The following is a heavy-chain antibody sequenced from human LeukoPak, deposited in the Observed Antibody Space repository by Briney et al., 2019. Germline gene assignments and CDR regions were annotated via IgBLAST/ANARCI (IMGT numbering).Heavy chain of an antibody. V-gene: IGHV4-59*01. CDR3: ARQFGDSYGFDY. CDR2: VYYSGET. D-gene: IGHD5-18*01. J-gene: IGHJ4*02. Sequence: PSETLSLTCTVSGGSISTYYWSWIRQPPGKGLEWIGYVYYSGETNYNPSLKSGVSISVDTPKKQFSLTLNPVTAADTPVYYCARQFGDSYGFDYWGQGILVTVSS. CDR1: GGSISTYY.